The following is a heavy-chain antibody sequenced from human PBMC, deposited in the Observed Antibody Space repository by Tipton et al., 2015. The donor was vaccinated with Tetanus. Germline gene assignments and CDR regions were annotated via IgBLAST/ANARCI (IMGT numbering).Heavy chain of an antibody. D-gene: IGHD2-21*01. CDR1: GFSFRDFG. CDR3: ARRGEARANWFDS. Sequence: SLRLSCAGSGFSFRDFGMNWVRQAPGKGPEWVSYISYSSTSIYYADSVKGRFVVSRDNAKNSLYLQMNTLRDDDTAVYYCARRGEARANWFDSWGQGTLVTVSS. CDR2: ISYSSTSI. V-gene: IGHV3-48*02. J-gene: IGHJ5*01.